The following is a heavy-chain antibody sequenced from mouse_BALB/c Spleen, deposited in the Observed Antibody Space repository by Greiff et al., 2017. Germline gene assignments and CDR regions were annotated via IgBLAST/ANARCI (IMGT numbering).Heavy chain of an antibody. CDR3: TRCGSSYDYYAMDY. CDR2: IDPSDSYT. D-gene: IGHD1-1*01. J-gene: IGHJ4*01. Sequence: QVQLQQPGAELVKPGASVKMSCKASGYTFTSYWMHWVKQRPGQGLEWIGTIDPSDSYTSYNQKFKGKATLTVDTSSSTAYMQLSSLTSEDSAVYYCTRCGSSYDYYAMDYWGQGTSVTVSS. CDR1: GYTFTSYW. V-gene: IGHV1S127*01.